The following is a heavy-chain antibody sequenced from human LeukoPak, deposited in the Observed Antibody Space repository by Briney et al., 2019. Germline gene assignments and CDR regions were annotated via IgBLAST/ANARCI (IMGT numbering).Heavy chain of an antibody. CDR3: ARYYYDRAVGPFDY. D-gene: IGHD3-22*01. CDR2: IYPDDSDI. J-gene: IGHJ4*02. V-gene: IGHV5-51*01. Sequence: GESLKISCKGSGYTVTNYWIGWVRQMTGKGLEWIGIIYPDDSDIRYSPSFQGQVTISADKSITTAYLQWSSLKASDTAMYYCARYYYDRAVGPFDYWGQGSLVTVSS. CDR1: GYTVTNYW.